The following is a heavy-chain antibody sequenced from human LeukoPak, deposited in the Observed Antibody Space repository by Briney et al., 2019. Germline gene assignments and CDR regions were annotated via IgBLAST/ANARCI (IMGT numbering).Heavy chain of an antibody. J-gene: IGHJ4*02. D-gene: IGHD3-22*01. Sequence: SETLSLTCTVSGGSISSCYWSWVRQPPGKGLEWIGYIYYSGSTNYNPSLKSRVTISVDTSKNQFSLKLGSVTTADTAKYYCARDPSGYFNYWGQGILVTVSS. CDR1: GGSISSCY. V-gene: IGHV4-59*01. CDR3: ARDPSGYFNY. CDR2: IYYSGST.